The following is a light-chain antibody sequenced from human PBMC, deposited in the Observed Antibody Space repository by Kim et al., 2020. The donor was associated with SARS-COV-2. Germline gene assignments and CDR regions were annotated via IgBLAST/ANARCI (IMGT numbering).Light chain of an antibody. CDR3: QQSYSTPRT. J-gene: IGKJ2*01. V-gene: IGKV1-39*01. Sequence: SASVGDRLTITCRASQSISSYLNWYQQKPGRAPNLLIYAASSLQSGVPSRFSGSGSGTDFALTIISLQPEDFATYYCQQSYSTPRTFGQGTKLEI. CDR2: AAS. CDR1: QSISSY.